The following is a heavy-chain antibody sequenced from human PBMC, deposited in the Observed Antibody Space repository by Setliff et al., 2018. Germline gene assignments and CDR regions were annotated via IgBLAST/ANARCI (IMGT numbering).Heavy chain of an antibody. CDR2: VYYSGTA. D-gene: IGHD5-12*01. CDR1: DGSLSTYY. CDR3: ARGGTFRYFDF. J-gene: IGHJ4*02. V-gene: IGHV4-59*01. Sequence: SETLSLTCTVSDGSLSTYYWSWIRQPPGKGLEFIGYVYYSGTANYSPSLRSRLTISVDTSKNQFSLKLRSVAAADTAVYYCARGGTFRYFDFWGQGAPVTVSS.